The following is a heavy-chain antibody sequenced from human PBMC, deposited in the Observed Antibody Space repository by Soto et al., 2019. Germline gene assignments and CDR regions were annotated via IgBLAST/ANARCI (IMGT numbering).Heavy chain of an antibody. CDR2: ISSSSYI. CDR3: ATNTVANYYYYYGMDV. Sequence: PGGSLRLSCAASGFTFSSYSMNWVRQAPGKGLEWVSSISSSSYIYYADSVKGRFTISRDNAKNSLYLQMNSLRAEDTAVYYCATNTVANYYYYYGMDVWGQGTTVTVSS. D-gene: IGHD4-17*01. CDR1: GFTFSSYS. V-gene: IGHV3-21*01. J-gene: IGHJ6*02.